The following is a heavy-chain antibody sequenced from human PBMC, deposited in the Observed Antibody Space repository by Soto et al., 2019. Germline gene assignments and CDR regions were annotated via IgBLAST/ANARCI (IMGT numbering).Heavy chain of an antibody. CDR2: IIPALGTA. Sequence: QDQLVQSGAEVKKPGSSVKVSCKASGGTFSSHTFSWVRQAPGQGLEWMGRIIPALGTATYAQKFQGRVTITADEYATTVYSELNSLRSEDTAVYYCARPAFGDYWYFDLWGRGTLVTVSS. V-gene: IGHV1-69*08. D-gene: IGHD4-17*01. CDR3: ARPAFGDYWYFDL. CDR1: GGTFSSHT. J-gene: IGHJ2*01.